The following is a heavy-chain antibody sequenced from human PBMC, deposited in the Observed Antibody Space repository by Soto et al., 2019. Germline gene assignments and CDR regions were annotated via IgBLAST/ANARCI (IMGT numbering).Heavy chain of an antibody. CDR1: GGTFSSYA. V-gene: IGHV1-69*01. CDR3: ARDPEQWLARGWCDP. Sequence: QVHLVQSGAEVKKPGSSVKVSCKASGGTFSSYAISWVRQAPGQGLEWLGGIIRIFGTANYAQKFQGRVTITADESTSTAYMGLSSLRSEDTAVYYCARDPEQWLARGWCDPWGQGTLVTVSS. J-gene: IGHJ5*02. D-gene: IGHD6-19*01. CDR2: IIRIFGTA.